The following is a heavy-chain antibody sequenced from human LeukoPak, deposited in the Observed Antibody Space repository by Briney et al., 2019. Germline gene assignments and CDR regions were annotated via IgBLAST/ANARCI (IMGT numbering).Heavy chain of an antibody. CDR2: INPNSGGT. D-gene: IGHD5-12*01. CDR1: GYTFTGYY. Sequence: ASVKVSCKASGYTFTGYYMHWVRQAPGQGLEWMGWINPNSGGTNYAQKFQGRATMTRDTSISTAYMELSRLRSDDTAVYYCARDIVATIAGGDYWGQGTLVTVSS. V-gene: IGHV1-2*02. CDR3: ARDIVATIAGGDY. J-gene: IGHJ4*02.